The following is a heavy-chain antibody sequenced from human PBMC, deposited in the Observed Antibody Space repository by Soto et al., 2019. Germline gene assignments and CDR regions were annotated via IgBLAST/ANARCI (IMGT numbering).Heavy chain of an antibody. Sequence: EVQLVESGGGLVQPGGSLRLSCAASGFTFTHYRIHWVRQAPGKGLVWVSRVNGDGSSTNYADSVKGRFTISRDNARNTVYLQMNSLRAEDTAVYYCAREGDWNYVYDFWGQGTLVTVSS. D-gene: IGHD1-7*01. V-gene: IGHV3-74*01. J-gene: IGHJ4*02. CDR1: GFTFTHYR. CDR3: AREGDWNYVYDF. CDR2: VNGDGSST.